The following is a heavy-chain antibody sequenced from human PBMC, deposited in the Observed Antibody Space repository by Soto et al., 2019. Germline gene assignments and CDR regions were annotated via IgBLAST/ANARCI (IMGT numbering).Heavy chain of an antibody. Sequence: QVQLVQSGAEVKKPGASVKVSCKASGYTFSSYDINWVRQATGQGLEWMGWMNPNTGNTVYAQKFQGRVTRTRYTSISTAYMELSSLRSEDTAVYYCARERASGMDFWGHGTTVTVSS. J-gene: IGHJ6*02. CDR2: MNPNTGNT. CDR1: GYTFSSYD. CDR3: ARERASGMDF. V-gene: IGHV1-8*01.